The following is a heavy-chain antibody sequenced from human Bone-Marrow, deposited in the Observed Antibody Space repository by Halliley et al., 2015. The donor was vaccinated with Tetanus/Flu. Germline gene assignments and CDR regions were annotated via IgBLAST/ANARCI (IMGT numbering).Heavy chain of an antibody. CDR2: IIPVFGTT. Sequence: QLVQSGAEVKRPGSSVKVSCKASGGAFSSYAISWVRQAPGQGLEWMGGIIPVFGTTYYAQKLQGRVTITADKSTGTAYMELSSLRSEDPAVYYCAIRSDFYDTSGYVPFDYWGQGTLVIVSS. V-gene: IGHV1-69*06. CDR1: GGAFSSYA. D-gene: IGHD3-22*01. J-gene: IGHJ4*02. CDR3: AIRSDFYDTSGYVPFDY.